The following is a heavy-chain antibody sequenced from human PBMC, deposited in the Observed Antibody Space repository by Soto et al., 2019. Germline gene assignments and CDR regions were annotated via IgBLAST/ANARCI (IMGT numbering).Heavy chain of an antibody. D-gene: IGHD3-3*01. CDR3: ARETPVDYDFWSGFDY. CDR1: GDSVSSNSAA. Sequence: QSQTLSLTCAISGDSVSSNSAAWNWIRQSPSRGLEWLGRTYYRSKWYNDYAVSVKSRITINPDTSKNQFSLQLNSVTPEDTAVYYCARETPVDYDFWSGFDYWGQGTLVTVSS. V-gene: IGHV6-1*01. J-gene: IGHJ4*02. CDR2: TYYRSKWYN.